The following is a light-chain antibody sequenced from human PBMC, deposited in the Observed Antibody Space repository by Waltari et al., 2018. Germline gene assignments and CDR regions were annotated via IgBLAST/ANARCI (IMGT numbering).Light chain of an antibody. J-gene: IGLJ2*01. CDR3: SSYTTSRTRV. Sequence: QSALTQPASVSGSPGQSITISCTGTSSDVGAYTYVSWYQQPPGKAPKLMIYDVSNRPSGVSNRCSGSKSGNTASLTISGLQAEDEGDYYCSSYTTSRTRVFGGGTKLTVL. CDR1: SSDVGAYTY. V-gene: IGLV2-14*03. CDR2: DVS.